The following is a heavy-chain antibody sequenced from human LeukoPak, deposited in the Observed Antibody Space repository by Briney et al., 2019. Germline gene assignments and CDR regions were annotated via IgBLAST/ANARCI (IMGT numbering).Heavy chain of an antibody. CDR2: IYYSGST. Sequence: SETLSLTCTVSGGSVSSGSYYWSWIRQPPGKGLEWIGYIYYSGSTNYNPSLKSRVTISVDTSKNQFSLKLSSVTAADTAVCYCASLPIYVVVTDYWGQGTLVTVSS. CDR3: ASLPIYVVVTDY. CDR1: GGSVSSGSYY. J-gene: IGHJ4*02. D-gene: IGHD2-21*02. V-gene: IGHV4-61*01.